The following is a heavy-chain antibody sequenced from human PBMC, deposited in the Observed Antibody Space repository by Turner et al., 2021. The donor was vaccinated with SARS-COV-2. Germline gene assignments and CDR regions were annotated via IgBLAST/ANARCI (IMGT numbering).Heavy chain of an antibody. Sequence: QVQLQQWGAGLLKPSETLSLTCAVYGGSFSGYYGSWTGQPPGKGLERIGEINHSESTNYNPSHKSRVTISVDTSKNQFSLKLSSVTAADTAVYYCARGGGYSYGALDYWGQGTLVTVSS. D-gene: IGHD5-18*01. J-gene: IGHJ4*02. CDR2: INHSEST. V-gene: IGHV4-34*01. CDR1: GGSFSGYY. CDR3: ARGGGYSYGALDY.